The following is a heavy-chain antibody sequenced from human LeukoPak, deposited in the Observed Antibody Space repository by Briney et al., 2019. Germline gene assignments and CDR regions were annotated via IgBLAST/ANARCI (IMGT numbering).Heavy chain of an antibody. CDR3: ARAKTSGLAAAADY. V-gene: IGHV3-48*01. Sequence: GGSLRLSCAASGFTFSSYSMNWVRQAPGKGLEWVSYISSSSSTIYYADSVKGRFTITRDNAKNSLYLQMNSLRSDDTAVYYCARAKTSGLAAAADYWGQGTLVTVSS. J-gene: IGHJ4*02. CDR2: ISSSSSTI. CDR1: GFTFSSYS. D-gene: IGHD6-13*01.